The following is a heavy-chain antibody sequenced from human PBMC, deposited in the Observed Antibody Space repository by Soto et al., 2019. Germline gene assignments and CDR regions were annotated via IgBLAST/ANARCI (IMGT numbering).Heavy chain of an antibody. V-gene: IGHV3-30-3*01. CDR2: ISYDGSNK. CDR3: ARGRGDTAMVTDNYYGMDV. J-gene: IGHJ6*02. Sequence: GGSLRLSCAASGFTFSSYAMHWVRQAPGKGLEWVAVISYDGSNKYYADSVKGRFTISRDNSKNTLYLQMNSLRAEDTAVYYCARGRGDTAMVTDNYYGMDVWGQGTTVTVSS. D-gene: IGHD5-18*01. CDR1: GFTFSSYA.